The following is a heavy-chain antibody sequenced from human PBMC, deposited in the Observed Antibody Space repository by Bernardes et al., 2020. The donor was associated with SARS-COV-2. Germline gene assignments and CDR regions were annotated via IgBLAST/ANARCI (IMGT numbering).Heavy chain of an antibody. Sequence: GGSLRLPCAASGFTFDDYAMHWFRQAPGKGLEWVSGISDSGGSTYYADSVKGRFTISRDNSKNMLYLQMNSLRAEDTDIYYCAKATGNVWLVRGVKASSSDYWGQGTLVTVSS. CDR3: AKATGNVWLVRGVKASSSDY. CDR2: ISDSGGST. J-gene: IGHJ4*02. D-gene: IGHD3-10*01. V-gene: IGHV3-23*01. CDR1: GFTFDDYA.